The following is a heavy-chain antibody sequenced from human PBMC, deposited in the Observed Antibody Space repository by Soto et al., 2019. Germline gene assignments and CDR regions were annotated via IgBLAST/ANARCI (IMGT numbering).Heavy chain of an antibody. CDR2: ISATSTYI. V-gene: IGHV3-21*01. D-gene: IGHD3-9*01. Sequence: EVQLVESGGGLVKPGGSLRLTCAGSTFNFTSYSLNWVRQAPGKRLEWVSSISATSTYIFYADSVKGRFTISRDNAQNSVSLQMNSLRAEDTALYYCARVNSATGSMHFDHWGQGTLVTVSS. J-gene: IGHJ4*02. CDR3: ARVNSATGSMHFDH. CDR1: TFNFTSYS.